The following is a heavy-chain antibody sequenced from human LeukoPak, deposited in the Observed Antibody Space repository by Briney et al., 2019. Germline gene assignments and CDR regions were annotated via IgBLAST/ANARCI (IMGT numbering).Heavy chain of an antibody. CDR2: INHSGST. D-gene: IGHD1-26*01. V-gene: IGHV4-34*01. Sequence: SETLSLTCAVYGGSFSGYYWSWIRQPPGKGLEWIGEINHSGSTNYNPSLNSRVTISVDTSKNQFSLKLSSVTAADTAVYYCASTRIKVGATSGPMVDYWGQGTLVTVSS. J-gene: IGHJ4*02. CDR3: ASTRIKVGATSGPMVDY. CDR1: GGSFSGYY.